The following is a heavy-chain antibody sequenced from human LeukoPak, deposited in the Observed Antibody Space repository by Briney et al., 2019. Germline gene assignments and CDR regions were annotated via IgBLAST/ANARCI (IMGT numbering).Heavy chain of an antibody. Sequence: ASVKVSCKASGYTFTTYDITWVRQAPGQGLEWMGWMNPNSGNTGYAQKFKDRVTMTSDTSITTAYMELRSLRSEDTAVDYCARGIRNQPYSDYWGQGTLITVSS. CDR2: MNPNSGNT. V-gene: IGHV1-8*01. D-gene: IGHD1-14*01. J-gene: IGHJ4*02. CDR1: GYTFTTYD. CDR3: ARGIRNQPYSDY.